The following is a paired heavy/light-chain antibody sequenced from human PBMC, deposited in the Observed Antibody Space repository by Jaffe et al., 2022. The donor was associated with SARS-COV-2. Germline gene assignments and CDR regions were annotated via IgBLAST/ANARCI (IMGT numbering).Light chain of an antibody. J-gene: IGKJ4*01. CDR3: QQYYSTPLT. Sequence: DIVMTQSPDSLAVSLGERATINCKSSQSVLYSSNNENYLAWYQQKPGQPPKLLIYWASTRESGVPDRFSGSGSGTDFTLTISSLQAEDVAVYYCQQYYSTPLTFGGGTKVEIK. V-gene: IGKV4-1*01. CDR2: WAS. CDR1: QSVLYSSNNENY.
Heavy chain of an antibody. D-gene: IGHD3-10*01. CDR3: ARAKGRITLVRGEYNWFDP. V-gene: IGHV4-39*01. CDR1: GGSISSSSYY. J-gene: IGHJ5*02. Sequence: QLQLQESGPGLVKPSETLSLTCSVSGGSISSSSYYWGWIRQPPGKGLEWIGTIYYSGSTYYNPSLKSRVTISVDTSESQFSLKLTSVTAADTAVYYCARAKGRITLVRGEYNWFDPWGQGTLDTFSS. CDR2: IYYSGST.